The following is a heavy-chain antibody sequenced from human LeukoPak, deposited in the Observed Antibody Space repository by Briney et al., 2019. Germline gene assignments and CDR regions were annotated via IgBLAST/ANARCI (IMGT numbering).Heavy chain of an antibody. Sequence: PGGSLGLSCAASGFTFSDYYMSWIRQAPGKGLEWVSYISSSGSTIYYADSVKGRFTISRDDAKNSLYLQMNSLRAEDTAVYYCARKGVYSSAAWFDPWGQGTLVTVSS. CDR3: ARKGVYSSAAWFDP. D-gene: IGHD6-25*01. J-gene: IGHJ5*02. V-gene: IGHV3-11*01. CDR1: GFTFSDYY. CDR2: ISSSGSTI.